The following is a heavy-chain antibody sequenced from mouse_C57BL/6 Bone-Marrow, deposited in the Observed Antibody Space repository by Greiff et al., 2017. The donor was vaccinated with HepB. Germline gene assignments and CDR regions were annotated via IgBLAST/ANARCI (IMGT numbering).Heavy chain of an antibody. D-gene: IGHD1-1*01. Sequence: QVHVKQSGAELVRPGASVTLSCKASGYTFTDYEMHWVKQTPVHGLEWIGAIDPETGGTAYNQKFKGKAILTADKSSSTAYMELRSLPSEDSAVYYCTRVLSVVADYWGQGTTLTVSS. CDR3: TRVLSVVADY. CDR1: GYTFTDYE. V-gene: IGHV1-15*01. J-gene: IGHJ2*01. CDR2: IDPETGGT.